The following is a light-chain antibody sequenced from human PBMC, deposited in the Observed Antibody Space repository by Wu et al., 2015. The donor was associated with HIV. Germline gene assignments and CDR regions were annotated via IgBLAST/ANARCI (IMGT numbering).Light chain of an antibody. CDR2: GAS. J-gene: IGKJ1*01. CDR1: RVLPDNY. CDR3: QQYGSSPGT. Sequence: LSCRPVRVLPDNYLAWYQQKLGQAPTAPPVYGASRRATGIQDGFSGSGSGTDFTLTISRLEPEDFAVYYCQQYGSSPGTFGQGTKVEIK. V-gene: IGKV3-20*01.